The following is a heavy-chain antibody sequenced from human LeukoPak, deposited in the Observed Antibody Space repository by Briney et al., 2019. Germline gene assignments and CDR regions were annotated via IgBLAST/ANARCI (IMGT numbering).Heavy chain of an antibody. CDR2: IYPGDSDT. Sequence: GESLKISCKRSGSSFTTNWIGWVRQMPGKGQEWMGIIYPGDSDTRYSPSFRGQVTISADKSINSSFLQWSSLKASDTVFYCYRSRSVYACGYGGGGAFDFWGQGTRVTVSS. CDR3: RSRSVYACGYGGGGAFDF. D-gene: IGHD5/OR15-5a*01. V-gene: IGHV5-51*01. CDR1: GSSFTTNW. J-gene: IGHJ3*01.